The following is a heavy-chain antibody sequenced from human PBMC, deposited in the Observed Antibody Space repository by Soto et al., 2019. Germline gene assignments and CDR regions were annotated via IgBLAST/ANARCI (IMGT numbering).Heavy chain of an antibody. Sequence: SEALSVTCAVSGGSIRSYYWSWIRQPAGKGLEWIGRIYTSGSTNYNPSLKSRVTMSVDTSKNQFSLKLSSVTAADTAVYYCARDPYCSGGSCYSSAPFDWFEPWGQGSLVPVSS. CDR1: GGSIRSYY. D-gene: IGHD2-15*01. CDR2: IYTSGST. J-gene: IGHJ5*02. V-gene: IGHV4-4*07. CDR3: ARDPYCSGGSCYSSAPFDWFEP.